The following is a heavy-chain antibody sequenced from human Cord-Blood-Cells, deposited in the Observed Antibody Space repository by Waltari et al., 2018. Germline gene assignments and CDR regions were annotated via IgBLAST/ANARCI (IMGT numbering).Heavy chain of an antibody. CDR2: IYYRGST. J-gene: IGHJ5*02. CDR3: ARHIIRGGNWFDP. Sequence: QLQLQESGPGLVKPSETLSLTCTVSGGSISSSSYYWGWISQPPGKGLEWIGSIYYRGSTNTNPSLKGLVTISVNTSKNPFALKLSSVTAADTAVNYCARHIIRGGNWFDPWGQGTLVTVSS. CDR1: GGSISSSSYY. V-gene: IGHV4-39*01.